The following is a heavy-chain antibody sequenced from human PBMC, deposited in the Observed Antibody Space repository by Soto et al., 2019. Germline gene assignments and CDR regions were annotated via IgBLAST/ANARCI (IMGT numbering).Heavy chain of an antibody. CDR2: IYWDDDK. V-gene: IGHV2-5*02. D-gene: IGHD1-26*01. Sequence: QITLKESGPTLVKPTQTLTLTCTFSGFSLSTSGVGVGWIRQPPGKALEWLALIYWDDDKRYSPSLKSRLTITKDTTKNQVVLKMPNMDPVDTATYYCTGRVGATFQFDYWGQGTLVTVSS. CDR1: GFSLSTSGVG. J-gene: IGHJ4*02. CDR3: TGRVGATFQFDY.